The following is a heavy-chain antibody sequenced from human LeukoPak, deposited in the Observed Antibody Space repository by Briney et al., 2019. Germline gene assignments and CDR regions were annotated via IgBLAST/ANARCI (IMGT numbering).Heavy chain of an antibody. CDR2: VDTSGST. CDR1: SGFFNTFY. V-gene: IGHV4-4*07. D-gene: IGHD3-16*01. Sequence: SETLSLTCSVSSGFFNTFYWTWVRQSAWKGLEWIGRVDTSGSTHYNPSLKGRATMSLDTSKNQFSLRLTSVTVADTAVYYCARGLGGASYYMDVWGRGTTVTVSS. CDR3: ARGLGGASYYMDV. J-gene: IGHJ6*03.